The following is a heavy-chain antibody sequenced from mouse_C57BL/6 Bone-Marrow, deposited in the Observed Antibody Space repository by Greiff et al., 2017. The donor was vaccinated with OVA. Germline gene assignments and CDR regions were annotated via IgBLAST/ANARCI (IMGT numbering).Heavy chain of an antibody. CDR3: VRHAIGLQGLAY. Sequence: GGGLVQPKGSLKLSCAASGFSFNTYAMNWVRQAPGKGLEWVARIRSKSNNYATYYADSVKDRFTISRDDSESMLYLQMNNLKTEDTAMYYCVRHAIGLQGLAYWGQGTLVTVSA. V-gene: IGHV10-1*01. J-gene: IGHJ3*01. D-gene: IGHD2-2*01. CDR2: IRSKSNNYAT. CDR1: GFSFNTYA.